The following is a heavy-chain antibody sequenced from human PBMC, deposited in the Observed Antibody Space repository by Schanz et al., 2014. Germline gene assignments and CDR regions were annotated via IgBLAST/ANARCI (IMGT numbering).Heavy chain of an antibody. V-gene: IGHV3-21*01. D-gene: IGHD6-13*01. J-gene: IGHJ6*02. CDR2: ISSSSSYI. Sequence: VQLVESGGGVVQFGRSLRLSCVASGFTFSVYGMHWVRQAPGKGLEWVSSISSSSSYIYYADSVKGRFTISRDNAKNSLYLQMNSLRAEDTAVYYCAREEGWGIAAAGPKHYYYGLDVWGQGTTVTVSS. CDR3: AREEGWGIAAAGPKHYYYGLDV. CDR1: GFTFSVYG.